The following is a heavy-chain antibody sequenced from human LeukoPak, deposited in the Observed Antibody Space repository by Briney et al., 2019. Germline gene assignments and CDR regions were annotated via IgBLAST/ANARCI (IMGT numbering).Heavy chain of an antibody. CDR1: GYSISSGYY. CDR2: IYYSGST. J-gene: IGHJ4*02. Sequence: SETLSLTCTVSGYSISSGYYWGWIRQPPGKGLEWIGYIYYSGSTNYNPSLKSRVTISVDTSKNQFSLKLSSVTAADTAVYYCARGWTGTHDYWGQGTLVTVSS. CDR3: ARGWTGTHDY. D-gene: IGHD3/OR15-3a*01. V-gene: IGHV4-61*01.